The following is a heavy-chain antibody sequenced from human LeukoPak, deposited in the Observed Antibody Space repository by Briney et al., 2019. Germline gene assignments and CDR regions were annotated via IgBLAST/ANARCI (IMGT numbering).Heavy chain of an antibody. CDR3: AKRRDSSWPYFDY. CDR1: GFRFGDFA. CDR2: ISASGANT. J-gene: IGHJ4*02. V-gene: IGHV3-23*01. Sequence: GGSLRLSCEASGFRFGDFAMSWVRQTPGKGLEWVSGISASGANTYYADSVKGRFTVSRDNAKKSLYLQMNSLRAEDTALYYCAKRRDSSWPYFDYWGQGTLVTVSS. D-gene: IGHD6-13*01.